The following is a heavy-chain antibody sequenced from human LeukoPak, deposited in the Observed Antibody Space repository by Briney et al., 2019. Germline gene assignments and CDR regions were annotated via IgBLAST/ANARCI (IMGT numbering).Heavy chain of an antibody. J-gene: IGHJ4*02. D-gene: IGHD5-18*01. CDR1: GYTFTSYD. CDR2: MNPNSGNT. CDR3: ARDVGYSYGYGFDY. V-gene: IGHV1-8*01. Sequence: GSSVKVSCKASGYTFTSYDINWLRQAPGQRLEWMGWMNPNSGNTGYAQKFQGRVTMTRNTSISTAYMELSSLRSEDTAVYVCARDVGYSYGYGFDYWGQGTLVTVSS.